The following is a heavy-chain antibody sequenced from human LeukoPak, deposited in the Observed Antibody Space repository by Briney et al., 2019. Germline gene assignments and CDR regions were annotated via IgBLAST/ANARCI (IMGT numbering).Heavy chain of an antibody. J-gene: IGHJ6*03. CDR1: GFTFSSYS. V-gene: IGHV3-48*01. D-gene: IGHD3-16*01. CDR3: ASLGGAYYYYMDV. Sequence: GGSLRLSCAASGFTFSSYSMNWVRQAPGKGLEWVSYISSSSSTIYYADSVKGRFTISRDNAKNSLYLQMNSLRAEDTAVYYCASLGGAYYYYMDVWGKGTTVTISS. CDR2: ISSSSSTI.